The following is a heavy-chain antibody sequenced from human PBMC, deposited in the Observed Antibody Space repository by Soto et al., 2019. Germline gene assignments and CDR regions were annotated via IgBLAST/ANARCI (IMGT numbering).Heavy chain of an antibody. D-gene: IGHD2-15*01. CDR2: IYPGDSET. J-gene: IGHJ3*02. Sequence: GESLKISCKGSGYSFTSYWIGWVRQMPGKGLEWMGIIYPGDSETRYSPSFKGQVTISADKSISTAYLQWSSLKASDTAMYYCAAQSPVTPDAFDIWGQGTMVTVSS. CDR1: GYSFTSYW. CDR3: AAQSPVTPDAFDI. V-gene: IGHV5-51*01.